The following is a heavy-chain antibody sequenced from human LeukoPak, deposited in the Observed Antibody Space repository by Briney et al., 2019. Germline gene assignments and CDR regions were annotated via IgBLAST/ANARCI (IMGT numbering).Heavy chain of an antibody. V-gene: IGHV4-39*07. Sequence: PSETLSRTCTVSGGSISSSSYYWGWIRQPPGKGLEWIGSIYYSGSTYYNPSLKSRVTISVDTSKNQFSLKLSSVTAADTAVYYCARSRPSRTWFDPWGQGTLVTVSS. D-gene: IGHD1-14*01. CDR2: IYYSGST. J-gene: IGHJ5*02. CDR3: ARSRPSRTWFDP. CDR1: GGSISSSSYY.